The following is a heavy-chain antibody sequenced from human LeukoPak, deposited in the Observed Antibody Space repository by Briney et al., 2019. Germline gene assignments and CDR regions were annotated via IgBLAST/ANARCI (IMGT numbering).Heavy chain of an antibody. CDR3: AGDRRYDSSGYFQH. J-gene: IGHJ1*01. V-gene: IGHV3-33*01. Sequence: GRSLRLSCATSGFTFSNYDIHWVRQAPGKGLEWVAVIWYDGSNKFYADSVKGRFTISRDNSHNTLYLQMNSLRAEDTAMYYCAGDRRYDSSGYFQHWGQGTLVAVSS. CDR2: IWYDGSNK. CDR1: GFTFSNYD. D-gene: IGHD3-22*01.